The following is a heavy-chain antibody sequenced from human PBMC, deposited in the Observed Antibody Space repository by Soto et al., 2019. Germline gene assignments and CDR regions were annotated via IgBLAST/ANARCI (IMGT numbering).Heavy chain of an antibody. CDR1: GGTFSSYA. CDR2: IIPIFGTA. CDR3: ARRSDRYYYDSSGYSLGYYYGMDV. Sequence: QVQLVQSGAEVKKPGSSVKVSCKASGGTFSSYAISWVRQAPGQGLEWMGGIIPIFGTANYAQKFQGRVTITADESTRTAYMELSGLRSETTAVYYCARRSDRYYYDSSGYSLGYYYGMDVWGQGTTVTVSS. D-gene: IGHD3-22*01. J-gene: IGHJ6*02. V-gene: IGHV1-69*01.